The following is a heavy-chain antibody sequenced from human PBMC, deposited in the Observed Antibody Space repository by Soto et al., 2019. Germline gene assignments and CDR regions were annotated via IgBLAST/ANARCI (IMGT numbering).Heavy chain of an antibody. CDR1: GGSITSSSYY. CDR2: IYYSGRS. Sequence: LSLTCTVSGGSITSSSYYWGWIRQPPGKGLEWIGGIYYSGRSYYNPSLKSRVTMSVDTSKNQFSLTLNSVTAADAAVYYCARQRSTVVTQAYFDHWGQGTLVTVSS. CDR3: ARQRSTVVTQAYFDH. V-gene: IGHV4-39*01. D-gene: IGHD4-17*01. J-gene: IGHJ4*02.